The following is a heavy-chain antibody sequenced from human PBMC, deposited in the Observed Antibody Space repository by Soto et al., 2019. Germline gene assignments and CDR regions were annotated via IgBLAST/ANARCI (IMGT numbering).Heavy chain of an antibody. CDR3: ANYSSGWPL. Sequence: GESLKISCAASEFTFSSYAMSWVRQAPGKGLEWVSAISGSGGSTYYADSVKGRFTISRDNSKNTLYLQMNSLRAEDTAVYYCANYSSGWPLWGQGTLVTVSS. V-gene: IGHV3-23*01. CDR1: EFTFSSYA. CDR2: ISGSGGST. J-gene: IGHJ4*02. D-gene: IGHD6-19*01.